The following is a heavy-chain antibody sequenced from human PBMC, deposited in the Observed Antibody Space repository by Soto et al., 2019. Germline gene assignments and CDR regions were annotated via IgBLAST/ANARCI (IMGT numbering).Heavy chain of an antibody. CDR2: IYPGDSET. Sequence: PGESLKISCKGSGYSFTNFWIGWVRQMPGKGLEWMGIIYPGDSETKYSPSFQGQVTISADKSINTAYLQWSSLKASDTAMYYCGRQTFSGYGCPDYWGQGTLVTVSS. CDR3: GRQTFSGYGCPDY. J-gene: IGHJ4*02. CDR1: GYSFTNFW. V-gene: IGHV5-51*01. D-gene: IGHD5-12*01.